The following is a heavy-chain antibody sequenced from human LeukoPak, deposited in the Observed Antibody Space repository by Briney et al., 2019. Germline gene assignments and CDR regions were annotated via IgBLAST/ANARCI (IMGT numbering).Heavy chain of an antibody. Sequence: ASVKVSCKASGYTFTGYYMHWVRQAPGQGLEWMGRINPNSGGTNYAQKFQGRVTMTRDTSISTAYMELSRLRSDDMAVYYCARDGYEQWLSNWFDPWGQGTLVTVSS. CDR2: INPNSGGT. CDR3: ARDGYEQWLSNWFDP. V-gene: IGHV1-2*06. CDR1: GYTFTGYY. J-gene: IGHJ5*02. D-gene: IGHD6-19*01.